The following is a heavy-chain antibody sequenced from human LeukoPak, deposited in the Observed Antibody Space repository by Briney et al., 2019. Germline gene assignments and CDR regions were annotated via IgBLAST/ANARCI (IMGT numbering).Heavy chain of an antibody. CDR1: GFTFSSYA. D-gene: IGHD3-16*01. J-gene: IGHJ5*02. CDR2: IQRDGSEQ. V-gene: IGHV3-7*01. Sequence: GGPLRLSCAASGFTFSSYAMSWVRQAPGKGLEWVGNIQRDGSEQYPVDSVKGRFTISRDNARNSLFLQMNSLRVEDTAVYYCASQSFARFDPWGQGTLVTVSS. CDR3: ASQSFARFDP.